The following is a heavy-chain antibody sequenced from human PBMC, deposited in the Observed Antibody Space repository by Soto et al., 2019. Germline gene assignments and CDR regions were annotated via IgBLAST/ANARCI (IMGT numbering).Heavy chain of an antibody. Sequence: EVQLVESGGGLVQPGGSLRLSCAASGFTVSSNYMSWVRQAPGKGLEWVSVIYSGGSTYYADSVKGRFTISRDNSENTLYLQMNSLRAEDTAVYYCARDIGRTSDDAFDIWGQGTMVTVSS. J-gene: IGHJ3*02. CDR1: GFTVSSNY. CDR3: ARDIGRTSDDAFDI. V-gene: IGHV3-66*01. CDR2: IYSGGST. D-gene: IGHD3-16*02.